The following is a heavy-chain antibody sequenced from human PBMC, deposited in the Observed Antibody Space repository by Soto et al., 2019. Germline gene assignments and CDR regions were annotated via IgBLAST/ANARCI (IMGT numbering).Heavy chain of an antibody. CDR3: ARSSVAGTWGYYFDY. V-gene: IGHV3-30*04. J-gene: IGHJ4*02. CDR1: GFIFTTYA. Sequence: QVHLVESGGGVVQPGRSLRLSCAASGFIFTTYAMHWVRQAPGKGLEWVVVISYDGKYEYYADSVRGRFTISRDNSKNTLYLQMDSLRADDTALYYCARSSVAGTWGYYFDYWGQGALVTVSS. D-gene: IGHD6-19*01. CDR2: ISYDGKYE.